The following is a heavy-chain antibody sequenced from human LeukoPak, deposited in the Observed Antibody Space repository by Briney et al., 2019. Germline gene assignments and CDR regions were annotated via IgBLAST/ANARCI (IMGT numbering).Heavy chain of an antibody. D-gene: IGHD2-2*01. CDR2: ISPSGNYI. Sequence: GGSLRLSCAASGFTFSSHSMNWLRQAPGKGLEWVSSISPSGNYIYYADSVEGRFTISRDNAKNSLYLQMNSLRAEDTAVYYCARDLSSSTSCYSYWGQGTLVTVSS. V-gene: IGHV3-21*01. J-gene: IGHJ4*02. CDR3: ARDLSSSTSCYSY. CDR1: GFTFSSHS.